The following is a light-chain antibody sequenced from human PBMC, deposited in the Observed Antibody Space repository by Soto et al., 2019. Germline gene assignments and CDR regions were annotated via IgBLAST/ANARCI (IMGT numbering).Light chain of an antibody. Sequence: EVVMTQSPATLSVSPGERATLSCRASQSVSSDLAWYQQKLGQAPRLLIYGASTRATGIPARFSGSGSGTEFTLTISSLQSEDFAVYYCQQYNNWPPVTFGGGTKVEIK. CDR1: QSVSSD. V-gene: IGKV3-15*01. CDR3: QQYNNWPPVT. CDR2: GAS. J-gene: IGKJ4*01.